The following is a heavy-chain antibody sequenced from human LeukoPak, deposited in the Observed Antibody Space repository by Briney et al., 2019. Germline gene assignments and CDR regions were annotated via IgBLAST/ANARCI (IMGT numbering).Heavy chain of an antibody. D-gene: IGHD4-17*01. CDR2: INHSGST. CDR3: ASSDYGDYPLDY. Sequence: PSETLSLTCTVSGGSISSYYWSWIRQPPGKGLEWIGEINHSGSTNYNPSLKSRVTISVDTSKNQFSLKLSSVTAADTAVYYCASSDYGDYPLDYWGQGTLVTVSS. CDR1: GGSISSYY. V-gene: IGHV4-34*01. J-gene: IGHJ4*02.